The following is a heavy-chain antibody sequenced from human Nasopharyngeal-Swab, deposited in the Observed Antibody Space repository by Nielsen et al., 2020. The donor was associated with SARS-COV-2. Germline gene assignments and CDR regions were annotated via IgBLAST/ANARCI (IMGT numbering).Heavy chain of an antibody. CDR3: VRGDAYNRL. Sequence: GGSLRLSCVASGFIFSSYSMNWVRQAPGKGLEWVSYISSAGTSIYYADSVKGRFTISRDNAKDSLYMQMNSLRAEDTAVYFCVRGDAYNRLWGQGILVTVSS. J-gene: IGHJ4*02. D-gene: IGHD5-24*01. V-gene: IGHV3-48*01. CDR2: ISSAGTSI. CDR1: GFIFSSYS.